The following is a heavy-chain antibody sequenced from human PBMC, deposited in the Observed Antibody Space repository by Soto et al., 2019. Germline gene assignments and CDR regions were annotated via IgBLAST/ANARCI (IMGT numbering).Heavy chain of an antibody. V-gene: IGHV6-1*01. D-gene: IGHD3-3*01. J-gene: IGHJ4*02. CDR2: TYYRSKWYN. CDR1: GDSVSSNSAA. CDR3: ARVGDYDFWSGYYNDDY. Sequence: PSQTLSLTCAISGDSVSSNSAAWNWIRQSPSRGLEWLGRTYYRSKWYNDYAVSVKSRITINPDTSKNQFSLQLNSVTPEDTAVYYCARVGDYDFWSGYYNDDYWGQGTLVTVSS.